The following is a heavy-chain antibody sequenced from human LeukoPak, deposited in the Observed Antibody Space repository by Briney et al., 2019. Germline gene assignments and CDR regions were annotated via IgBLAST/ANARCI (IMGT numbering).Heavy chain of an antibody. CDR3: AREELKVDY. J-gene: IGHJ4*02. D-gene: IGHD1-1*01. CDR2: IYHSGST. CDR1: GYSISSGYY. V-gene: IGHV4-38-2*02. Sequence: NPSETLSLTCTVSGYSISSGYYWGWIRQPPGKGLEWIGSIYHSGSTYYNPSLKSRVTISVDTSKNQFSLKLSSVTAADTAVYYCAREELKVDYWGQGTLVTVSS.